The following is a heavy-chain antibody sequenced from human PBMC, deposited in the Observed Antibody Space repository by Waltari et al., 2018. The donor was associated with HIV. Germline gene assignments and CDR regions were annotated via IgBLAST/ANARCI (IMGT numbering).Heavy chain of an antibody. J-gene: IGHJ4*02. D-gene: IGHD2-8*01. Sequence: QLQLRESGPGLVKPLETLALNCSVSGGSITRYLWSRYRQPPGQGLEWIGSIHSTGSTNYNPSRKRRVTISVDTSKTVFSLQLNSVTAADTAIYYCARGIFGVNPGYWGRGTLITVSS. CDR2: IHSTGST. CDR1: GGSITRYL. CDR3: ARGIFGVNPGY. V-gene: IGHV4-59*01.